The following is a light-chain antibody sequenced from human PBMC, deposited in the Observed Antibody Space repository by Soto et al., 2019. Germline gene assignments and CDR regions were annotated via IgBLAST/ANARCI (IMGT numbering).Light chain of an antibody. CDR3: QKRGNWPH. CDR2: EAS. V-gene: IGKV4-1*01. CDR1: QSVLYSSNNKNY. J-gene: IGKJ5*01. Sequence: DIVMTQSPDSLAVSLGERATINCKSSQSVLYSSNNKNYLAWYQQRPGQAPRLLIYEASSRATGVPARFIGSGSGTDFTLTISSLEPEDFAIYYCQKRGNWPHFGQGTRLEIK.